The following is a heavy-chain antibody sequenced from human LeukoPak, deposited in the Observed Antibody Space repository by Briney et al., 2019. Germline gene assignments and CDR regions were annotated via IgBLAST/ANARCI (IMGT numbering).Heavy chain of an antibody. J-gene: IGHJ4*02. D-gene: IGHD6-13*01. CDR3: ARGLATAAAY. V-gene: IGHV3-53*01. CDR1: GFSVRDNY. Sequence: GGSLRLSCAVSGFSVRDNYLNWVRQTPGGGLECVSVIYSGGSTYYADSVKGRFTISRDNAKNSVYLQMNSLRAEDTALYYCARGLATAAAYWGQGTLVTVSS. CDR2: IYSGGST.